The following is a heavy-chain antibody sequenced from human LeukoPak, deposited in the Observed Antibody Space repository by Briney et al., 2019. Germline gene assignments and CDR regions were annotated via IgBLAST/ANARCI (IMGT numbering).Heavy chain of an antibody. CDR2: IYYSGST. J-gene: IGHJ4*02. Sequence: KPSETLSLTCTVSGGSISSSSYYWGWIRQPPGKGLEWSGSIYYSGSTYYNPSLKSRVTIFVDTSKNQFSLKLSSVTAADTAVYYCARRGVGYCRGGSCYDPPDFDYWGQGTLVTVSS. CDR3: ARRGVGYCRGGSCYDPPDFDY. D-gene: IGHD2-15*01. CDR1: GGSISSSSYY. V-gene: IGHV4-39*01.